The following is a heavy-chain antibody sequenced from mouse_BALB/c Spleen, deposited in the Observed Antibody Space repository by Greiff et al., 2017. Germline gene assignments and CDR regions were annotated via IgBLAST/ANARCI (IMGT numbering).Heavy chain of an antibody. D-gene: IGHD4-1*01. Sequence: QVQLQQPGAELVKPGASVKLSCKTSGYTFTSYWIQWVKQRPGQGLGWIGEIFPGTGTTYYNEKFKGKATLTIDTSSSTAYMQLSSLTSEDSAVYFCARDWDNWGQGTTLTVSS. J-gene: IGHJ2*01. CDR3: ARDWDN. CDR2: IFPGTGTT. CDR1: GYTFTSYW. V-gene: IGHV1S132*01.